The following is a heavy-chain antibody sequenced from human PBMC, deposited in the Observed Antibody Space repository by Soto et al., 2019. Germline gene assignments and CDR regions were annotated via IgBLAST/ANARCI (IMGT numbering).Heavy chain of an antibody. D-gene: IGHD2-2*01. J-gene: IGHJ3*02. CDR3: ARARGPVVPADGAFDI. V-gene: IGHV4-30-4*01. CDR1: GGSISSGDYY. CDR2: IYYSGST. Sequence: PSETLSLTCTVSGGSISSGDYYWSWIRQPPWKGLEWIGYIYYSGSTYYNPSLKSRVTISVDTSKNQFSLKLSSVTAADTAVYYCARARGPVVPADGAFDIWGQGXMVTVSS.